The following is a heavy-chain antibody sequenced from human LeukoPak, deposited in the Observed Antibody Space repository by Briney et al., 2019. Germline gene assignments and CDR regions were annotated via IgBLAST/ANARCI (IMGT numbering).Heavy chain of an antibody. D-gene: IGHD2-15*01. Sequence: ASVKVSCKASGYTFTSYYMHWVRQAPGQGLEWMGIINPSGGSTSYAQKFQGRVTMTRDTSTSTVYMELSSLRSEDTAVYYCARQRDTCSGGSCQPYGMDVWGQGTTVTVSS. CDR3: ARQRDTCSGGSCQPYGMDV. CDR1: GYTFTSYY. J-gene: IGHJ6*02. CDR2: INPSGGST. V-gene: IGHV1-46*01.